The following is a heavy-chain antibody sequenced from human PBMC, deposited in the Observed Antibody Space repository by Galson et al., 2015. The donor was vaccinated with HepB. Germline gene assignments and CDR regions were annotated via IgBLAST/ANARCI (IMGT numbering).Heavy chain of an antibody. J-gene: IGHJ4*02. Sequence: SLRLSCAASGFTFSSYGMHWVRQAPGKGLEWVAVISYDGSNKYYADSVKGRFTISRDNSKNTLYLQMNSLRAEDTAVYYCAKEGYGDYGLDYWGQGTLVTVFS. V-gene: IGHV3-30*18. CDR3: AKEGYGDYGLDY. CDR1: GFTFSSYG. D-gene: IGHD4-17*01. CDR2: ISYDGSNK.